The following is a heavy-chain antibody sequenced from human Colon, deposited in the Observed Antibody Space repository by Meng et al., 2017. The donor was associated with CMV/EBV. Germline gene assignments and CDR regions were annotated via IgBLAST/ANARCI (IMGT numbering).Heavy chain of an antibody. V-gene: IGHV4-34*01. Sequence: QVRHQQGGSGLLKPPDALSRSCASSGGSFNAYYLTWIRQSPGKGLEWIGELNHSGSTNYNPSLKSRVTISIDTSKRHFSLRLTSVTAADTAVYYCARGRNGWLLPLDSWGQGTLVTVSS. J-gene: IGHJ4*02. CDR3: ARGRNGWLLPLDS. CDR2: LNHSGST. CDR1: GGSFNAYY. D-gene: IGHD3-3*01.